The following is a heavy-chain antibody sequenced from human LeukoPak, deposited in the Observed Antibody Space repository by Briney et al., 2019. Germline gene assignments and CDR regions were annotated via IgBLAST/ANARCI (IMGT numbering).Heavy chain of an antibody. D-gene: IGHD5-12*01. CDR1: GGTFSTYT. J-gene: IGHJ4*02. V-gene: IGHV1-69*13. Sequence: ASVKVACKASGGTFSTYTIAWVRQAPGQGLEWLGGIIPFFGSANYAQKFQGRVTITADESTSTAYMELSSLRSEDTAVYYCARYDQWLGFDYWGQGTLVTVSS. CDR2: IIPFFGSA. CDR3: ARYDQWLGFDY.